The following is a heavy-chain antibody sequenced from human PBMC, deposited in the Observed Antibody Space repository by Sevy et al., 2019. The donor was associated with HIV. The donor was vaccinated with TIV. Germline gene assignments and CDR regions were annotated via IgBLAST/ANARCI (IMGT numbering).Heavy chain of an antibody. CDR1: GGSISSSNW. D-gene: IGHD2-21*01. V-gene: IGHV4-4*02. CDR3: ARDDSALYSYGLDL. CDR2: IYHSGST. J-gene: IGHJ6*02. Sequence: SETLSLTCVVSGGSISSSNWWCWGRQPPGKGLGWIGVIYHSGSTNYTPSLESRVSISIDKSKNNFSLKVKSVTAADTAVYYCARDDSALYSYGLDLWGQGTTVTVSS.